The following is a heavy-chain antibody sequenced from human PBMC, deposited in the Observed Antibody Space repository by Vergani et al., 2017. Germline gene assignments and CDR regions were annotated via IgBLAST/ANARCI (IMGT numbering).Heavy chain of an antibody. V-gene: IGHV4-30-4*08. CDR3: ASSPSYYDSSGYTPWAFDI. Sequence: QVQLQESGPGLVKPSQTLSLTCTVSGGSISSGDYYWSWIRQPPGKGLEWIGYTYYSGSTYYNPSHKSRVTISVDTSKNQFSLKLISVTAADTAVYYCASSPSYYDSSGYTPWAFDIWGQGTMVTVSS. CDR2: TYYSGST. D-gene: IGHD3-22*01. J-gene: IGHJ3*02. CDR1: GGSISSGDYY.